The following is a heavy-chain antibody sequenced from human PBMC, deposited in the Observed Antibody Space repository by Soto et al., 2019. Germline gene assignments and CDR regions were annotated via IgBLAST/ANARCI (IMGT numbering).Heavy chain of an antibody. CDR2: IYYSGST. CDR1: GGSISSYD. Sequence: PSETLSLTCTVSGGSISSYDWSWIRQPPGKGLEWIGYIYYSGSTYYNPSLKSRVTISVDTSKNQFSLKLSSVTAADTAVYYCARGIVLMVYAIPENWFDPWGQGTLVTVSS. D-gene: IGHD2-8*01. V-gene: IGHV4-59*08. J-gene: IGHJ5*02. CDR3: ARGIVLMVYAIPENWFDP.